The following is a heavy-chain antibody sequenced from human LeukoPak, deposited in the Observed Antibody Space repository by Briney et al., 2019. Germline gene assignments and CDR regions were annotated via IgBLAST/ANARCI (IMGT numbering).Heavy chain of an antibody. CDR2: IYHSGST. Sequence: PSETLSLTCTVSGGSISSGGYYWSWIRQPPGKGLEWTGYIYHSGSTYYNPSLKSRVTISVDRSKNQFSLKLSSVTAADTAVYYSARTSPKIHIVVVPAAPFDYWGQGTLVTVSS. J-gene: IGHJ4*02. V-gene: IGHV4-30-2*01. D-gene: IGHD2-2*01. CDR1: GGSISSGGYY. CDR3: ARTSPKIHIVVVPAAPFDY.